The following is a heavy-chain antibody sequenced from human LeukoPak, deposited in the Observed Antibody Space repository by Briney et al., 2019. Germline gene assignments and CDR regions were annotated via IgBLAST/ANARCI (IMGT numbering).Heavy chain of an antibody. CDR3: AGVGWLRSPDAFDI. J-gene: IGHJ3*02. D-gene: IGHD5-12*01. CDR2: IYTSGST. CDR1: GGSISSYY. Sequence: SETLSLTCTVSGGSISSYYWSWIRQPAGKGLEWIGRIYTSGSTNYNPSLKSRVTMSVDTSKNQFSLKLSSVTAADTAVYYCAGVGWLRSPDAFDIWGQGTMVTVSS. V-gene: IGHV4-4*07.